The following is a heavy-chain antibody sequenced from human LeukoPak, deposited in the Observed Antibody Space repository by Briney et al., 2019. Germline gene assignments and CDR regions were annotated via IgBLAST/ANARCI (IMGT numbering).Heavy chain of an antibody. CDR3: ARVGRYSNYYFDY. J-gene: IGHJ4*02. V-gene: IGHV1-69*04. CDR2: IIPILGIA. D-gene: IGHD4-11*01. Sequence: SVKVSCKSSGGTFSSYAISWVRQAPGQGLEWMGRIIPILGIANYAQKFQGRVTITADKSTSTAYMELSSLRSEDTAVYYCARVGRYSNYYFDYWGQGTLVTVSS. CDR1: GGTFSSYA.